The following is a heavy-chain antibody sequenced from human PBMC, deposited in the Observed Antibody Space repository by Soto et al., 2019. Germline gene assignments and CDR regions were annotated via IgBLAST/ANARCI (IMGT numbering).Heavy chain of an antibody. Sequence: QLQLQESGSGLVKPSQTLSLTCAVSGGSISSGCYSWSWIRQPPGKGLEWIGYIYHSGSTYYNPSLKSRVTISVDRTKNQFSLKLSSVTAADTAVYYCASGATVVTPYFDYWGQGTLVTVSS. V-gene: IGHV4-30-2*01. CDR2: IYHSGST. D-gene: IGHD4-17*01. CDR1: GGSISSGCYS. CDR3: ASGATVVTPYFDY. J-gene: IGHJ4*02.